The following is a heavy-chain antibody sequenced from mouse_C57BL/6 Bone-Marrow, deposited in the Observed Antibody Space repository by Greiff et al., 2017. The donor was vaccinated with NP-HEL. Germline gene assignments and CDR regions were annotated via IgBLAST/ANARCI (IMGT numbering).Heavy chain of an antibody. V-gene: IGHV1-59*01. Sequence: QVQLKQPGAELVRPGTSVKLSCKASGYTFTSYWMHWVKQRPGQGLEWIGVIDPSDSYTNYNQKFKGKATLTVDTSSSTAYMQLSSLTSEDSAVYYCARVWVYYFDYWGQGTTLTVSS. CDR2: IDPSDSYT. J-gene: IGHJ2*01. CDR1: GYTFTSYW. D-gene: IGHD4-1*01. CDR3: ARVWVYYFDY.